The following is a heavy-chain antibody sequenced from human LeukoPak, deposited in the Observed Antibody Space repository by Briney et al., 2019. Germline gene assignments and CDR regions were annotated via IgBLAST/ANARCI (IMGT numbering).Heavy chain of an antibody. D-gene: IGHD2-15*01. CDR2: ISYDGSNK. CDR3: GKAATLRSLYYYYYMDV. CDR1: GFTFSSYG. V-gene: IGHV3-30*18. Sequence: PGGSLRLSCAASGFTFSSYGMHWVRQAPGKGLEWVAVISYDGSNKYYADSVKGRFTISRDNAKNSLYLQMNSLRAEDTAVYYCGKAATLRSLYYYYYMDVWGKGTTVTISS. J-gene: IGHJ6*03.